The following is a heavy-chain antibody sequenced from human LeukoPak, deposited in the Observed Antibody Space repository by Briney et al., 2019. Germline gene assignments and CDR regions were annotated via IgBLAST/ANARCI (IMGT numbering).Heavy chain of an antibody. D-gene: IGHD1-26*01. CDR2: ISSSGDTI. CDR1: GFTFASYA. CDR3: TSLWEVPGPDF. Sequence: GGSLRLSCAASGFTFASYAMNWVRQPPGKGLEWVAYISSSGDTIYYAASVKGRFTISRDNVQNSLSLQMNSLGGEDTSVYYCTSLWEVPGPDFWGQGTLVTVSS. V-gene: IGHV3-48*04. J-gene: IGHJ4*02.